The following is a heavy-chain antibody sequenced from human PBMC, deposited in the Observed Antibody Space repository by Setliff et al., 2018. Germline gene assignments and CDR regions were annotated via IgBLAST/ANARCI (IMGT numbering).Heavy chain of an antibody. Sequence: GGSLRLSCAASGFTFSNYAMSWVRQAPGKGLEWVPAISGSGAISYADSVKGRFTVSRDNSKNTLYLQMNSLRGEDTAVYYCAKDTGYYFDYWGQGTLVTVSS. CDR2: ISGSGAI. CDR3: AKDTGYYFDY. CDR1: GFTFSNYA. V-gene: IGHV3-23*01. J-gene: IGHJ4*02. D-gene: IGHD4-4*01.